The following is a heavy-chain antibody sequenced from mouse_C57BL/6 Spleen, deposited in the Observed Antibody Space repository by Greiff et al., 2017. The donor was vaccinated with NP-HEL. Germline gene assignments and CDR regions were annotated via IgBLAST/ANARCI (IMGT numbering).Heavy chain of an antibody. V-gene: IGHV5-4*01. J-gene: IGHJ4*01. CDR2: ISDGGSYT. CDR1: GFTFSSYA. CDR3: AREGFYYDYDAFDYAMDY. D-gene: IGHD2-4*01. Sequence: EVKLMESGGGLVKPGGSLKLSCAASGFTFSSYAMSWVRQTPEKRLEWVATISDGGSYTYYPDNVKGRFTISRDNAKNNLYLQMSHLKSEDTAMYYCAREGFYYDYDAFDYAMDYWGQGTSVTVSS.